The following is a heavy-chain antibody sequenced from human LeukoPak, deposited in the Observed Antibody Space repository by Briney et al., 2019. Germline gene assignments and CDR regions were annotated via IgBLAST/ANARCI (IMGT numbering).Heavy chain of an antibody. D-gene: IGHD6-19*01. J-gene: IGHJ3*02. CDR1: GGSISTTHW. V-gene: IGHV4-4*02. CDR3: ARDQWLLRGGDHDAFDI. CDR2: IFHGGTT. Sequence: SGTLSLTCAVSGGSISTTHWWSWVRQPPGKGLEWIGEIFHGGTTNYNPSLKSRVTISIDKSKNQFSLKLSSVTAADTAVYYCARDQWLLRGGDHDAFDIWGRGTMVTVSS.